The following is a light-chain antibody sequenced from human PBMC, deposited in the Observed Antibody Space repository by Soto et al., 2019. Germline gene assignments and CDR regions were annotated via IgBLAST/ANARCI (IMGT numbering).Light chain of an antibody. CDR1: QSISSW. V-gene: IGKV1-5*03. Sequence: DIQMTQSPSTLSASVGDRVTITCRASQSISSWLAWYQQKPGKAPKLLIYKASSLEIGVPSRFSGSGSGTEFTLTISSLQPDDFATYYCQQYNSYPWTFGQGNKVEIK. CDR3: QQYNSYPWT. J-gene: IGKJ1*01. CDR2: KAS.